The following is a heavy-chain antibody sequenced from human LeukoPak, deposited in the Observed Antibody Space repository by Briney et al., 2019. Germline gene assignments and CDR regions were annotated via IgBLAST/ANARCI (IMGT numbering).Heavy chain of an antibody. CDR3: ARGPSITMVRGGQWYYYMDV. D-gene: IGHD3-10*01. Sequence: ASVKVSCKASGYTFTRNYMHWVRQAPGQGLEWMGIINPSDGSTNYAQKFQGRVTTGRLTMTRDMSTSTVYMELSSLRSEDTAVYYCARGPSITMVRGGQWYYYMDVWGKGTTVTISS. CDR1: GYTFTRNY. J-gene: IGHJ6*03. CDR2: INPSDGST. V-gene: IGHV1-46*01.